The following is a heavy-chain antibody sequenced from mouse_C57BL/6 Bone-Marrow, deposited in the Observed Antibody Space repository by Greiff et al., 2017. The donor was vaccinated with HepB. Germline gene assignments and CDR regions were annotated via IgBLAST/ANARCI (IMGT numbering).Heavy chain of an antibody. Sequence: QVQLQQPGAELVKPGASVKMSCKASGYTFTSYWITWVKQRPGQGLEWIGDIYPGSGSPNYNEKFKSKATLTVDTSSSTAYMQLSSLTSEDSAVYYCARRDYYGSSSDYWGQGTTLTVSS. D-gene: IGHD1-1*01. V-gene: IGHV1-55*01. CDR2: IYPGSGSP. CDR3: ARRDYYGSSSDY. CDR1: GYTFTSYW. J-gene: IGHJ2*01.